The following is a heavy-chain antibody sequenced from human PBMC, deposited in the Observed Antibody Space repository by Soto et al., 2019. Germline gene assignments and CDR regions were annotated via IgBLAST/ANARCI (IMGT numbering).Heavy chain of an antibody. CDR1: GVSLKTYY. J-gene: IGHJ6*04. Sequence: QVHLQESGPGLVRPSETLSLTCTVSGVSLKTYYWSWIRLPPGGGLEWIGYIFSSGGPNYNPSLRSRVTMSVETSNNQCSLKMSSVTAVDTAVYYCARVAGIFYYHLSSVWGIGTTVTVSS. CDR2: IFSSGGP. V-gene: IGHV4-59*01. CDR3: ARVAGIFYYHLSSV. D-gene: IGHD1-26*01.